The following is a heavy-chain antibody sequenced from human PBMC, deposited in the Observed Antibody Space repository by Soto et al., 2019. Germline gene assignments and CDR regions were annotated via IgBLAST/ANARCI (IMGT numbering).Heavy chain of an antibody. CDR3: ASASCSGDCYLPEY. Sequence: ASVQVSSKASGYTFTSISMYWVRQATGKRLERMGYINASNGYTNYSQKFQGRVTMTRDTSASTVYMEVSSLKSEDTAVYYCASASCSGDCYLPEYWGQGTLVTVSS. CDR1: GYTFTSIS. V-gene: IGHV1-3*01. J-gene: IGHJ4*01. CDR2: INASNGYT. D-gene: IGHD2-21*02.